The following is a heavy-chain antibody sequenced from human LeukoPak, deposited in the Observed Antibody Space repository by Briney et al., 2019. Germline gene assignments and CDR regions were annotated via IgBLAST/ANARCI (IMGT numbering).Heavy chain of an antibody. Sequence: SETLSLSCTVSGGSISSGGFYWSWIRQHTGKGLEWIGYIYYSGSTYYNPSLKSRVTISVDTSKNQFSLKLSSVTAADTAVYYCARGRFLEWLPPDYYGMEVWGQGTTVTVSS. CDR3: ARGRFLEWLPPDYYGMEV. V-gene: IGHV4-31*03. D-gene: IGHD3-3*01. CDR2: IYYSGST. J-gene: IGHJ6*02. CDR1: GGSISSGGFY.